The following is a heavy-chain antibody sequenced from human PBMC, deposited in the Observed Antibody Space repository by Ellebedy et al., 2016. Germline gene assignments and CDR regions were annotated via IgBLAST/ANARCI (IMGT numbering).Heavy chain of an antibody. CDR2: ISWNSGSI. CDR3: ARGVFYDYVWGSYDGFDY. D-gene: IGHD3-16*01. V-gene: IGHV3-9*01. CDR1: GFTFDDYA. Sequence: LSLTCAASGFTFDDYAMHWVRQAPGKGLEWVSGISWNSGSIGYADSVKGRFTISRDNAKNSLYLQMNSLRAEDTAVYYCARGVFYDYVWGSYDGFDYWGQGTLVTVSS. J-gene: IGHJ4*02.